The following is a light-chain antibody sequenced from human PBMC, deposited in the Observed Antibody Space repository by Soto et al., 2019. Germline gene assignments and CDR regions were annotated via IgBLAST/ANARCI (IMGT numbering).Light chain of an antibody. J-gene: IGKJ1*01. CDR1: QSVSSN. CDR3: QQYNNWPPWT. Sequence: EIVLIQSPATLSLSPGERATLSCRASQSVSSNLAWYQQNPGQAPRLLIYGASTRATGIPARFSGSGSGTDFTLTISSLQSEDFAVYYCQQYNNWPPWTFGQGTKVDIK. V-gene: IGKV3-15*01. CDR2: GAS.